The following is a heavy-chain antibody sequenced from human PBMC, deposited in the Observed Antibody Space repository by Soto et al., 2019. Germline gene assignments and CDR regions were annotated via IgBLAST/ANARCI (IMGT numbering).Heavy chain of an antibody. CDR3: ASTYYTGDSGPYDY. D-gene: IGHD1-26*01. V-gene: IGHV4-31*03. CDR1: GDSISSGGYY. CDR2: IYYSGTT. Sequence: QVQLQESGPGLVKPSQTLSLTCTVSGDSISSGGYYWSWIRQHPGKGVEWIGYIYYSGTTYYNPSLESRVSISADTSENQFSLKVKSVTVADTAVYYCASTYYTGDSGPYDYWGQGTLVTVSS. J-gene: IGHJ4*02.